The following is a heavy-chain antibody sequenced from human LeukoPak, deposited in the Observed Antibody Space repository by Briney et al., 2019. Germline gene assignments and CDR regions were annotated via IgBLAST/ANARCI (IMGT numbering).Heavy chain of an antibody. J-gene: IGHJ5*02. CDR2: IYYSGST. CDR1: GGSISSYY. CDR3: ARGAPLTAMVP. V-gene: IGHV4-59*01. Sequence: SETLSLTCTVSGGSISSYYWSWIRQPPGKGLEWIGYIYYSGSTNYNPSLKSRVTISVDTSKNQFSLKLSSVTAADTAVYYCARGAPLTAMVPWGQGTLVTVSS. D-gene: IGHD5-18*01.